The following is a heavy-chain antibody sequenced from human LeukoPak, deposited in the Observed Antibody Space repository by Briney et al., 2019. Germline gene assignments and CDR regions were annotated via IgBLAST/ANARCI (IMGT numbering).Heavy chain of an antibody. CDR3: AREAPYYYDSSGSSGDY. CDR1: GGSISSYY. CDR2: IYYSGST. J-gene: IGHJ4*02. Sequence: SETLSLTCTVSGGSISSYYWSWIRQPPGKGLEWIGYIYYSGSTYYNPSLKSRVTISVDTSKNQFSLKLSSVTAADTAVYYCAREAPYYYDSSGSSGDYWGQGTLVTVSS. V-gene: IGHV4-59*12. D-gene: IGHD3-22*01.